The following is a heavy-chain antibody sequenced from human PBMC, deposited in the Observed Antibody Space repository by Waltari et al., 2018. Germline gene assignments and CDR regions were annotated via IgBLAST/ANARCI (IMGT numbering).Heavy chain of an antibody. CDR3: ATYIGASIGTAAFDV. Sequence: QLQLQESGPGLLKPSETLSLTCSVSGGAIITASHYWGGIRQPPGQGLEWIGTVSYNGPTYSSPSLKSRVTLSRDTSKNQLSLTLGSVTATDTAVYYCATYIGASIGTAAFDVWGQGTLVSVSS. J-gene: IGHJ3*01. D-gene: IGHD5-12*01. CDR2: VSYNGPT. CDR1: GGAIITASHY. V-gene: IGHV4-39*01.